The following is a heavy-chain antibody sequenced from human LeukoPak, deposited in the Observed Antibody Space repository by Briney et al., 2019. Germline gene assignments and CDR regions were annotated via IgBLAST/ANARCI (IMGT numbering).Heavy chain of an antibody. CDR2: ISGSGGST. D-gene: IGHD3-22*01. CDR3: AKGRYYDSSGYYD. CDR1: GFTFSSYA. J-gene: IGHJ1*01. V-gene: IGHV3-23*01. Sequence: GGSLRLSCAASGFTFSSYAMSWVRQAPGKGLEWVSAISGSGGSTYYADSVNGRFTISRDNSKNTLYLQMNSLRAEDTAVYYCAKGRYYDSSGYYDWGQGTLVTVSS.